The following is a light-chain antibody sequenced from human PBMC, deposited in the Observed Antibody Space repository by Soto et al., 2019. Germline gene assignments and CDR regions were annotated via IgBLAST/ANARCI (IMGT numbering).Light chain of an antibody. Sequence: QSVLTQAPSASGTPGQRVTISCSGSISNIGTKSVNWYQQLPGKAPILLIYDDIERPSGVPERFSGSKSGTSASLAISGLRPEDGADIYCAEGDDSRKGNWVFGGGTKLPV. CDR3: AEGDDSRKGNWV. J-gene: IGLJ3*02. V-gene: IGLV1-44*01. CDR2: DDI. CDR1: ISNIGTKS.